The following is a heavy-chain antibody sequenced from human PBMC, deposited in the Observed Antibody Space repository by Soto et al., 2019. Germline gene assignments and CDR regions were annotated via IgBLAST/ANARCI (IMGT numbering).Heavy chain of an antibody. V-gene: IGHV3-53*01. Sequence: LRLSCAVSGVTVNSNFMSWVRQAPGKGLEWVSVIFSGGNADYADSVKGRFIMSRDISKNTLYLQMNSLRAEDTAVYFCVKEFRGAFDYWGQGTLVTVSS. J-gene: IGHJ4*02. D-gene: IGHD3-10*01. CDR2: IFSGGNA. CDR3: VKEFRGAFDY. CDR1: GVTVNSNF.